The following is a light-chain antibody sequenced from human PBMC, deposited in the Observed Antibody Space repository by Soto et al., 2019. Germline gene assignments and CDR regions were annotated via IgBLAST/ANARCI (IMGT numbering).Light chain of an antibody. CDR2: DAS. Sequence: AIQLTQSPSSLSASLGDRVTITCRARQGISSALAWYQQKPGKAPKLLIYDASSLESGVPSRFSGSGSGTDFTLTSSSLQPEDFATYYCQQFNNYPITFGQGTRLEIK. V-gene: IGKV1D-13*01. CDR1: QGISSA. CDR3: QQFNNYPIT. J-gene: IGKJ5*01.